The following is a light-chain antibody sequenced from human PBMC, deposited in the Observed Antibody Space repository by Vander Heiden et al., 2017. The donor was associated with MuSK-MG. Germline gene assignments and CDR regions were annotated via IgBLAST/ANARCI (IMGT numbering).Light chain of an antibody. V-gene: IGKV3-20*01. J-gene: IGKJ2*01. Sequence: EIVLTQSPGTLSLSPGERATLSCRASQSVSSSYLAWQQRKPGPAPRLLNDGSSLRGAGPPRRVSGRSSGAYFPLIISILAPEDFTVYYCQRYGTSRYTFGQGTKLEIK. CDR2: GSS. CDR3: QRYGTSRYT. CDR1: QSVSSSY.